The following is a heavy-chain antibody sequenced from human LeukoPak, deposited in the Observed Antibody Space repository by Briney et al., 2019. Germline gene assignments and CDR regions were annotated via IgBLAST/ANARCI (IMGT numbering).Heavy chain of an antibody. J-gene: IGHJ3*02. Sequence: PSETLSLTCAVSGGSISSGGYSWSWIRQPPGKGLEWIGYIYHSGSTYYNPSLKSRVTISVDRSKNQFSLKLSSVTAADTAVYYCARVNMVRGVIGAFDIWGQGTMVTVSS. CDR2: IYHSGST. CDR1: GGSISSGGYS. V-gene: IGHV4-30-2*01. CDR3: ARVNMVRGVIGAFDI. D-gene: IGHD3-10*01.